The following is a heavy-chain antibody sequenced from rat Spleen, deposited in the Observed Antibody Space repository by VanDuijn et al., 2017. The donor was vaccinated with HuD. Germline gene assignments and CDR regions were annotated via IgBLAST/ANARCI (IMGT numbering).Heavy chain of an antibody. V-gene: IGHV2-43*01. D-gene: IGHD1-12*02. CDR1: GFSLTSHH. CDR2: IWTGGGT. Sequence: QVQLRESGPGLLQPSQPLSLTCTVSGFSLTSHHVSWVRQSPGKGLEWRGVIWTGGGTDYNSAIKSRLSISSDTSKSQVFLKMNSLQTEDTAMYCCARFGHYHVSYYLYFDYWGQGVMVTVSS. CDR3: ARFGHYHVSYYLYFDY. J-gene: IGHJ2*01.